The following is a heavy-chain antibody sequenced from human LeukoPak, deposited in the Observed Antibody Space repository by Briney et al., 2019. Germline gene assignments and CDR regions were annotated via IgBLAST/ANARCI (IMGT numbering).Heavy chain of an antibody. CDR2: IYTSGST. D-gene: IGHD4-23*01. V-gene: IGHV4-4*07. J-gene: IGHJ5*02. CDR1: GGSISSYY. CDR3: ARPHDYGGNSGGYWFDP. Sequence: KPSETLSLTCTVSGGSISSYYWSWIRQPAGKGLEWIGRIYTSGSTNYNPSLKSRVTISVDTSKNQFSLKLSSVTAADTAVYYCARPHDYGGNSGGYWFDPWGQGTLVTVSS.